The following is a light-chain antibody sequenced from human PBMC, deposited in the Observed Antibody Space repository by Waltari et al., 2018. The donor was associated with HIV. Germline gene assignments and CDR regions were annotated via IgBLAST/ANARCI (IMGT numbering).Light chain of an antibody. J-gene: IGKJ4*01. CDR3: QQLKTYPLS. V-gene: IGKV1-9*01. Sequence: MQLTQSPSFLSASVGERLTITCRATQAVGSYLAWYQQKPGKAPNLLIYSVSILQTGVPSRFSGSGSGTEFTLTITGLQPEDFATYYCQQLKTYPLSFGGGTKVEIK. CDR1: QAVGSY. CDR2: SVS.